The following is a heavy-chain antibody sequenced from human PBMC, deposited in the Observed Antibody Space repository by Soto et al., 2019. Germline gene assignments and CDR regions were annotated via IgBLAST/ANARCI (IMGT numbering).Heavy chain of an antibody. CDR1: GLTFSDYA. Sequence: LTLSCAGSGLTFSDYAMRWVRQAPVKGLEWVSGISGSGGSTNYADSVKGRFTISRDNSKNTLYLQMNSLRAEDTSVYYCAQYPEYSGSDDTYFGYWGQGTMVTVSS. J-gene: IGHJ4*02. CDR3: AQYPEYSGSDDTYFGY. V-gene: IGHV3-23*01. D-gene: IGHD5-12*01. CDR2: ISGSGGST.